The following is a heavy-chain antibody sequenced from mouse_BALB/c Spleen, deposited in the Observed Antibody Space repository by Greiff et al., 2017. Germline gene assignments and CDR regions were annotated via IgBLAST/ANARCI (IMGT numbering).Heavy chain of an antibody. D-gene: IGHD2-4*01. CDR2: ISSGSSTI. CDR1: GFTFSSFG. J-gene: IGHJ4*01. CDR3: ARSEYDYDRYAMDY. Sequence: EVQGVESGGGLVQPGGSRKLSCAASGFTFSSFGMHWVRQAPEKGLEWVAYISSGSSTIYYADTVKGRFTISRDNPKNTLFLQMTSLRSEDTAMYYCARSEYDYDRYAMDYWGQGTSVTGSS. V-gene: IGHV5-17*02.